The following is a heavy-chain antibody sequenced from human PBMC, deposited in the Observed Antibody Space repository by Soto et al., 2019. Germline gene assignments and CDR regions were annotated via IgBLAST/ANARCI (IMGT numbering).Heavy chain of an antibody. D-gene: IGHD3-9*01. Sequence: TGGSLRLSCAASGFTFSSYAMHWVRQAPGKGLEWVAVISYDGSNKYYADSVKGRFTISRDNSKNTLYLQMNSLRAEDTAVYYCARDEYYDILTGYFDPWGQGTLVTVSS. CDR2: ISYDGSNK. CDR3: ARDEYYDILTGYFDP. J-gene: IGHJ5*02. V-gene: IGHV3-30-3*01. CDR1: GFTFSSYA.